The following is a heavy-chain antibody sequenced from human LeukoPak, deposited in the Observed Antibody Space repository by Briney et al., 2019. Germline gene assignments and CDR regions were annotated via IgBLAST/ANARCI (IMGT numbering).Heavy chain of an antibody. CDR1: GYTFTGYY. J-gene: IGHJ4*02. V-gene: IGHV1-46*01. CDR2: INPSGGST. D-gene: IGHD6-19*01. Sequence: ASVKVSCKASGYTFTGYYMHWVRQAPGQGLEWMGIINPSGGSTSYAQKFQGRVTMTRDMSTSTVYMELSSLRSEDTAVYYCARSRYSSGCPDYWGQGTLVTVSS. CDR3: ARSRYSSGCPDY.